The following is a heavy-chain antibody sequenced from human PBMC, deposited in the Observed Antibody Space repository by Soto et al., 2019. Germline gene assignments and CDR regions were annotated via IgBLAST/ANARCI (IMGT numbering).Heavy chain of an antibody. CDR2: IYYSGNT. V-gene: IGHV4-39*01. J-gene: IGHJ4*02. CDR1: GGSISSSSYY. Sequence: SETLSLTCTVSGGSISSSSYYWGWIRQPPGKGLEWIGSIYYSGNTYYNPSLKSRVTISVDTAKNQFSLKLSSVTAADTAVYYCARHEGASFDSWGQGTLVTVSS. CDR3: ARHEGASFDS.